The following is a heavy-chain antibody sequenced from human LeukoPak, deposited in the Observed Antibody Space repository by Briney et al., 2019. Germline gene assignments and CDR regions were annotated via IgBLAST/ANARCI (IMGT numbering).Heavy chain of an antibody. D-gene: IGHD3-22*01. CDR1: GYTFTGYY. V-gene: IGHV1-2*02. CDR2: INPNSGGT. Sequence: ASVKVSCKASGYTFTGYYMHWVRQAPGQGLEWMGWINPNSGGTNYAQKLQGRVTMTRDTSISTAYMELSRLRSDDTAVYYCARDLTYYYDSSGSRNYYYGMDVWGQGTTVTGSS. J-gene: IGHJ6*02. CDR3: ARDLTYYYDSSGSRNYYYGMDV.